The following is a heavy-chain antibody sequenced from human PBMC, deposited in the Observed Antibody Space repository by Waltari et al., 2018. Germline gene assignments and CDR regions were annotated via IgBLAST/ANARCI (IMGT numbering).Heavy chain of an antibody. Sequence: EVQLVESGGGLVKPGGSLRLSCAASGFTFSSYSMNWVRQAPGKGREWVSSISSSSSYIYYADSVNGRFTISRDNAKNSLYLQMNSLRAEDTAVYYWARGYMTTVTTLGYWGQGTLVTVSS. CDR1: GFTFSSYS. CDR2: ISSSSSYI. J-gene: IGHJ4*02. D-gene: IGHD4-17*01. CDR3: ARGYMTTVTTLGY. V-gene: IGHV3-21*01.